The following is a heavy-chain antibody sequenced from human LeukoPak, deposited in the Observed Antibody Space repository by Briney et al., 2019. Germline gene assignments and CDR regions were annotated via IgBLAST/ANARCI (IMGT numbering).Heavy chain of an antibody. D-gene: IGHD3-10*01. J-gene: IGHJ6*03. V-gene: IGHV4-59*08. CDR3: ASSYGYYYYMDV. CDR1: GGSISSYY. Sequence: SETLSLTCTVSGGSISSYYWSWIRQPPGKGLKWIGYIYYSGSTNYNPSLKSRITISVDTSKNQFSLKLSSVTAADTAVYYCASSYGYYYYMDVWGKGTTVTVSS. CDR2: IYYSGST.